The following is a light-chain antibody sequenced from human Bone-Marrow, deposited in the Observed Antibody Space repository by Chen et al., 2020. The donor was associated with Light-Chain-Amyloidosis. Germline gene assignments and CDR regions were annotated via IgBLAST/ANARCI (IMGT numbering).Light chain of an antibody. CDR1: QNIRSY. Sequence: DIQMTQSPSSLSASVGDRVTITCRACQNIRSYLNWYQQKPGKAPKLLIDTASSLQSGGPSRFSGSGSGTDFTLTSSSLQPEDLARYFCQQSYTTPITFGQGTRLEIK. J-gene: IGKJ5*01. CDR3: QQSYTTPIT. V-gene: IGKV1-39*01. CDR2: TAS.